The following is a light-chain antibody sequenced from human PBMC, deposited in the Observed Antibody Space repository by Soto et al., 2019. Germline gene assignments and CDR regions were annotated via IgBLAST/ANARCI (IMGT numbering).Light chain of an antibody. V-gene: IGLV2-8*01. CDR3: SSYAGSNNYV. CDR1: SSDIGGHNE. Sequence: QSALAQPPSASGSPGQSVTISCTGTSSDIGGHNEVSWYQHHPGKAPKLMIYDVTKRPSGVPDRFSGSRSGNTASLTVSGLQAEDEADYYCSSYAGSNNYVFGSGTKVTVL. J-gene: IGLJ1*01. CDR2: DVT.